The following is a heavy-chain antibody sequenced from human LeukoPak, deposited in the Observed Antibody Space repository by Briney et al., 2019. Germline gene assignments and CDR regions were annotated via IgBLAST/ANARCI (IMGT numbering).Heavy chain of an antibody. CDR2: IRYDGSNK. CDR1: GFTFSSYG. V-gene: IGHV3-30*02. J-gene: IGHJ3*02. CDR3: ARKGYSSSSGAFDI. Sequence: GGSLRLSCAASGFTFSSYGMHWVRQAPGKGLEWVAFIRYDGSNKYYADSVKGRFTISRDNAKNTLYLQMHSLRAEETAVYYCARKGYSSSSGAFDIWGQGTMVTVSS. D-gene: IGHD6-6*01.